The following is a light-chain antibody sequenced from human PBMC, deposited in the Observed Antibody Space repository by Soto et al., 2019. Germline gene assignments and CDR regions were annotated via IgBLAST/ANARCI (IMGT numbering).Light chain of an antibody. CDR2: AAS. Sequence: DIQMTQSPTSLSASVGDIVTITCRASQSIKSYVNWYQQKPGKGPKLLVYAASTLQSGIQSRFSGSESGTDYSLPISGLQPEDFATSYCQQTYRSHPWAFGQGTQVEIK. V-gene: IGKV1-39*01. CDR3: QQTYRSHPWA. J-gene: IGKJ1*01. CDR1: QSIKSY.